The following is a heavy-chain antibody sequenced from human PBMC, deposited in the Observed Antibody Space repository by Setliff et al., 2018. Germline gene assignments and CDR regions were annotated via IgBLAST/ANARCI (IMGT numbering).Heavy chain of an antibody. D-gene: IGHD2-15*01. CDR1: ESTFKTYA. V-gene: IGHV1-69*13. Sequence: SVKVSCKASESTFKTYAINWVRQAPGQGLEWMGGIIPIFNTPNFAQKFQGRVTITADVSTSTAYMDLSSLRSEDTAVYFCARVYCSGGSCYRNDAFDVWGQGTMVTVS. J-gene: IGHJ3*01. CDR2: IIPIFNTP. CDR3: ARVYCSGGSCYRNDAFDV.